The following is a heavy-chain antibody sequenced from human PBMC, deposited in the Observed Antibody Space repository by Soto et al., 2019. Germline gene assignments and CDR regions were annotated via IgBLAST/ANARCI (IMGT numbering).Heavy chain of an antibody. CDR2: INHSGST. CDR1: GGSFSGYY. J-gene: IGHJ5*02. Sequence: QVQLQQWGAGLLKPSETLSLTCAVYGGSFSGYYWSWIRQPPGKGLEWIGEINHSGSTNYNPSLKSRVTISVDTSKNQFSLKRSSVTAADTAVYYCARGGCSSTSCYAGWFDPWGQGTLVTVSS. D-gene: IGHD2-2*01. V-gene: IGHV4-34*01. CDR3: ARGGCSSTSCYAGWFDP.